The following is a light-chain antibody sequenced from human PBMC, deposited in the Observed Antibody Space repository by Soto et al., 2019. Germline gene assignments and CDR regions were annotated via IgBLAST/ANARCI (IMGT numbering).Light chain of an antibody. CDR1: QDIGHY. Sequence: AIRMTQSPSSLSASTGDRVAIACRASQDIGHYLVWYQQKPGQAPKLLIYGASTLQSGVPSRFSGGGSGTDFNLSISCLQSEDFATYYCQHYNNYPWTFGQGTKVEIK. J-gene: IGKJ1*01. V-gene: IGKV1-8*01. CDR3: QHYNNYPWT. CDR2: GAS.